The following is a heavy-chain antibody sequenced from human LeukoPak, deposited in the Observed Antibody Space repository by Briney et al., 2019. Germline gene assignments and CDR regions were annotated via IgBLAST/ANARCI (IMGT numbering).Heavy chain of an antibody. CDR2: ISSSSSYI. CDR3: ARDRPGRYSPSMDV. V-gene: IGHV3-21*01. J-gene: IGHJ6*03. CDR1: GFTFSSYS. D-gene: IGHD5-18*01. Sequence: GGSLRLSCAASGFTFSSYSMNWVRQAPGRGPEWVSSISSSSSYIYYADSVKGRFTISRDNAKNSLYLQMNSLRAEDTAVYYCARDRPGRYSPSMDVWGKGTTVTVSS.